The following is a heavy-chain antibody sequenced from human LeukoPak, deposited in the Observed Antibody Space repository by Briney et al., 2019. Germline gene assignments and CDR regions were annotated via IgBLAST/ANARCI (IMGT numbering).Heavy chain of an antibody. D-gene: IGHD2-21*01. CDR1: AYTFTRYG. Sequence: RASVKVSCKASAYTFTRYGISWVRQAPGQGLEWMGWISGYNGNTNYAEKLQGRVTMTTDTYTSTAYMELRSLRSDDTAVYYCARDLYCGGEWYGGGVYYYGMDVWGQGTTVTVSS. CDR2: ISGYNGNT. J-gene: IGHJ6*02. V-gene: IGHV1-18*01. CDR3: ARDLYCGGEWYGGGVYYYGMDV.